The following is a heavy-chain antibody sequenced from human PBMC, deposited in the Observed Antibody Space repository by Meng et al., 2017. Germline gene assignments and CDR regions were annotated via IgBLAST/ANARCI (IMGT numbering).Heavy chain of an antibody. CDR2: IYYSGST. V-gene: IGHV4-61*01. J-gene: IGHJ4*02. CDR1: GGSISSGSYY. D-gene: IGHD1-26*01. Sequence: GSLRLSCTVSGGSISSGSYYWSWLPQPPRKGLEWIGYIYYSGSTNYNPSLKSRVTISVDTSKNQFSLKLSSVTAADTAVYYCAMGGIVDYYFDYWGQGTLVTVSS. CDR3: AMGGIVDYYFDY.